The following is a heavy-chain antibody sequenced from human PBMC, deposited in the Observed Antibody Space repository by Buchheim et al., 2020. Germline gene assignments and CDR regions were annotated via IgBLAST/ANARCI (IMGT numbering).Heavy chain of an antibody. CDR1: GFTFSSYA. V-gene: IGHV3-23*01. D-gene: IGHD2-21*02. Sequence: EVQLLESGGGLVQPGGSLRLSCAASGFTFSSYAMSWVRQAPGKGLEWVSAISGSGGSTYYADSVKGRFTISRDHSKNTLYSQMNSLRAEDTAVYYCAKGPRPVVVTAIRFDYWGQGTL. CDR2: ISGSGGST. CDR3: AKGPRPVVVTAIRFDY. J-gene: IGHJ4*02.